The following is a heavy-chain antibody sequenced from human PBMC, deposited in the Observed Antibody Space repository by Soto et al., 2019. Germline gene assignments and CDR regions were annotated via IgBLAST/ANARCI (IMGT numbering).Heavy chain of an antibody. CDR2: ISYDGSNK. D-gene: IGHD6-13*01. Sequence: GGSLRLSCAASGFTFSSYAMHWVRQAPGKGLEWVAVISYDGSNKYYADSVKGRFTISRDNSKNTLYLQMNSLRAEDTAVYYCARDPSAGQLDIWGQGTMVTVSS. J-gene: IGHJ3*02. V-gene: IGHV3-30*04. CDR1: GFTFSSYA. CDR3: ARDPSAGQLDI.